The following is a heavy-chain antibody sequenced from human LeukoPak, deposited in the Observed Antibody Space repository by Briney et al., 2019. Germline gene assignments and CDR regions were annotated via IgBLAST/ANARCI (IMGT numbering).Heavy chain of an antibody. D-gene: IGHD3-22*01. CDR1: GGSISNYY. CDR2: INHSGST. V-gene: IGHV4-34*01. J-gene: IGHJ4*02. Sequence: SETLSLTCTISGGSISNYYWSWIRQPPGKGLEWIGEINHSGSTNYNPSLKSRVTISVDTSKNQFSLKLSSVTAADTAVYYCARENLDYYDSSGYSVPPYFDYWGQGTLVTVSS. CDR3: ARENLDYYDSSGYSVPPYFDY.